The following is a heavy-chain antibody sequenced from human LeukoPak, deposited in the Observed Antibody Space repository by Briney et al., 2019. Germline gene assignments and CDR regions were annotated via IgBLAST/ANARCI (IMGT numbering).Heavy chain of an antibody. CDR2: IGTASDT. Sequence: GGSLRLSCAASGFTFSSFDMHWVRHPTGQGLEWVSTIGTASDTYYPGSVEGRFTLSRDNAKNSLYLQMNSLTTGDTAVYYCARGPPRGKYYYMDVWGKGTTVTVSS. J-gene: IGHJ6*03. CDR3: ARGPPRGKYYYMDV. D-gene: IGHD1-1*01. CDR1: GFTFSSFD. V-gene: IGHV3-13*01.